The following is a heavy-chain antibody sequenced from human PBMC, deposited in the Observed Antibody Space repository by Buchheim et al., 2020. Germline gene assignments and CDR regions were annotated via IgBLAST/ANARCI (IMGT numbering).Heavy chain of an antibody. CDR2: IYLSGTT. CDR3: ARLKGGYYYYGMDV. V-gene: IGHV4-4*02. J-gene: IGHJ6*02. CDR1: GGSISSIDW. D-gene: IGHD3-16*01. Sequence: QVQLQESGSGLVKPSGTLSLTCAVSGGSISSIDWWTWVRQPPGKGLEWIGEIYLSGTTNYYPSLKSRVPLSVDTFKNQFSLNLSSVTAADTAVYYCARLKGGYYYYGMDVWGQGTT.